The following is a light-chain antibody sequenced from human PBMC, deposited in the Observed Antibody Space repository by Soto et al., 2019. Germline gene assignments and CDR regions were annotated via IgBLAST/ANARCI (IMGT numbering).Light chain of an antibody. CDR3: CSYAGTYSPV. CDR1: SSDVGAYNF. Sequence: QSALTQPPSVSGSPGQSVTISCTGTSSDVGAYNFVSWYQQHPGKAPKLIIFDVSARPSGGPDRFSGSKSGNTASLTISGLQADDEADYYCCSYAGTYSPVLGGGTKLTVL. J-gene: IGLJ2*01. CDR2: DVS. V-gene: IGLV2-11*01.